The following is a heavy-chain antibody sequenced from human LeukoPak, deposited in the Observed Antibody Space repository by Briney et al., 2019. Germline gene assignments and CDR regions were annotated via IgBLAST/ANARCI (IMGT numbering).Heavy chain of an antibody. D-gene: IGHD6-19*01. V-gene: IGHV1-8*01. CDR2: VNPNSGNT. CDR1: GYTFTSFD. Sequence: GASVKVSCKASGYTFTSFDINWVRLATGQGLEWMAWVNPNSGNTGYAQKFQGRVTMTRNTSISTAYMELSSLRSEDSAVYYCARGGSGWPLDYWGQGSLVTVSS. CDR3: ARGGSGWPLDY. J-gene: IGHJ4*02.